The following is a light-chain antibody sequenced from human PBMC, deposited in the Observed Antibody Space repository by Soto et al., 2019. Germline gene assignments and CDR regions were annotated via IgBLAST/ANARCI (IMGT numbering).Light chain of an antibody. Sequence: QSVLTQPPSVSAAPGQKVIISCSGSSSNIENNYVSWYQQFPGTAPRLLIYDNNKRPSGIPDRFSGSKSGTSATLGITGLQTGDEADYYCGTWDDSLSLWVFGGGTKVTVL. CDR1: SSNIENNY. CDR2: DNN. CDR3: GTWDDSLSLWV. J-gene: IGLJ3*02. V-gene: IGLV1-51*01.